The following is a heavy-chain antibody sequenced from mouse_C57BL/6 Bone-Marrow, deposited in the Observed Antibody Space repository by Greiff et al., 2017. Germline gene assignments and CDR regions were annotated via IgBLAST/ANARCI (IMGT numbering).Heavy chain of an antibody. Sequence: EVQVVESGGDLVKPGGSLKLSCAASGFTFSSYGMSWVRQTPDKRLAWVATISSGGSYTYYPDSVKGRFTISRDNAKNSLYLQMSSLKSEDTAMYYCARRRGFAYWGQGTLVTVSA. CDR3: ARRRGFAY. CDR1: GFTFSSYG. CDR2: ISSGGSYT. J-gene: IGHJ3*01. V-gene: IGHV5-6*01.